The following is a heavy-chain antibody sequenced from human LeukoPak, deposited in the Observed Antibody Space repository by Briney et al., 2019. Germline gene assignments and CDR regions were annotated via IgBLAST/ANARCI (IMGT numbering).Heavy chain of an antibody. Sequence: SVKVSCKASGGTFSSYAISWVRQAPGQGLEWMGRIIPILGIANYAQKFQGRVTITADKSTSTAYMELSSLRSEDTAVYYCARDLTRTPAFDIWGQGTMVTVSS. CDR1: GGTFSSYA. D-gene: IGHD4-11*01. CDR2: IIPILGIA. J-gene: IGHJ3*02. V-gene: IGHV1-69*04. CDR3: ARDLTRTPAFDI.